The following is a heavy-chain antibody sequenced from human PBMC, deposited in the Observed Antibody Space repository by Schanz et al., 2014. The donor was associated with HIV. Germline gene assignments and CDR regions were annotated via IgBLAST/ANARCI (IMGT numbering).Heavy chain of an antibody. CDR2: TSYDGTKK. V-gene: IGHV3-30*18. CDR1: GFTFSSYA. J-gene: IGHJ4*02. Sequence: VQLLESGGGLEQPGGSLRLSCAASGFTFSSYAMSWVRQAPGKGLEWVAVTSYDGTKKHYADSVKGRFNISRDNSRNSLYLQMNRLRAEDTAVYYCAKGWRGYSISSWVDYWGQGSLVTVSS. CDR3: AKGWRGYSISSWVDY. D-gene: IGHD6-6*01.